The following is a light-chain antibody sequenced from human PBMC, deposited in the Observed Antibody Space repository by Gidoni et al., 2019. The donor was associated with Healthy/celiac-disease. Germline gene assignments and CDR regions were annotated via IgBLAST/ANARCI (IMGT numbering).Light chain of an antibody. CDR2: DAS. CDR3: QQRSNWPT. CDR1: QSVSSY. Sequence: DIVLTQSPAPLSLSPGERATLSCRASQSVSSYLAWYQQKPGQAPRLLIYDASNRATGIPARFSGSGSGTDFTLTISSLEPEDVAVYYCQQRSNWPTFGQGTRLEIK. J-gene: IGKJ5*01. V-gene: IGKV3-11*01.